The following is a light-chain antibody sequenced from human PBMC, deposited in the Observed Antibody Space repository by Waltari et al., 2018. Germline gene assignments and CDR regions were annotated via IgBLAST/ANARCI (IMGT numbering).Light chain of an antibody. V-gene: IGKV1-39*01. Sequence: DIQMTQSPPSLSASVGDRVTITCRASQSFTTFLNWYQQKPGKAPKLLIYAASSLQGGAPSRFSGSGSGTDFTLTINSLQPEDFATYFCQQTSGTPLTFGGGTKVEI. CDR2: AAS. J-gene: IGKJ4*01. CDR1: QSFTTF. CDR3: QQTSGTPLT.